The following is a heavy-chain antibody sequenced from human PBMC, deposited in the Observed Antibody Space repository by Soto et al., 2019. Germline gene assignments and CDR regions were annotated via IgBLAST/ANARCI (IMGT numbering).Heavy chain of an antibody. D-gene: IGHD3-10*01. CDR2: MNPNSGNT. J-gene: IGHJ5*02. CDR3: ARERNYYGSGSYYGNWFDP. V-gene: IGHV1-8*01. CDR1: GYTFTSYD. Sequence: ASVKVSCKASGYTFTSYDINWVRQATGQGLEWMGWMNPNSGNTGYAQKFQGRVTMTRNTSISTAYMELGSLRSEDTAVYYCARERNYYGSGSYYGNWFDPWGQGNLVTV.